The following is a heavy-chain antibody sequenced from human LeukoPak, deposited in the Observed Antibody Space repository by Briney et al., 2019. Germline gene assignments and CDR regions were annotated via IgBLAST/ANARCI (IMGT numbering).Heavy chain of an antibody. J-gene: IGHJ4*02. D-gene: IGHD4-23*01. CDR1: GFTFSSYG. Sequence: GGSLRLSCAASGFTFSSYGMHWVRQAPAKGLEGVAFIRYDGSNKYYADSVKGRFTISRDNSKNTLYLQMNSLRAEDTAVYYCAKDRIFYGGKWGLFDYWGQGTLVTVSS. CDR2: IRYDGSNK. V-gene: IGHV3-30*02. CDR3: AKDRIFYGGKWGLFDY.